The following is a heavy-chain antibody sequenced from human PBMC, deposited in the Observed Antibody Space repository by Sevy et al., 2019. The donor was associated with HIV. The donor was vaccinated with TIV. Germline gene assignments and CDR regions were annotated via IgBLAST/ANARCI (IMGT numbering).Heavy chain of an antibody. Sequence: GGSLRLSCAASGFSFSSYEMNWVRQAPGKGLEWVSYISNSGTTISYSDSVRGRFTISRDNAQNSLSLQMNSLRVEDTAVYYCVAGAGYLFDYWGQGTLVTVSS. D-gene: IGHD2-21*01. CDR3: VAGAGYLFDY. V-gene: IGHV3-48*03. J-gene: IGHJ4*02. CDR1: GFSFSSYE. CDR2: ISNSGTTI.